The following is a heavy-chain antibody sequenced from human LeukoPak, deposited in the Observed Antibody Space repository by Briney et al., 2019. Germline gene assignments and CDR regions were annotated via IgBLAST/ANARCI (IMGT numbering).Heavy chain of an antibody. D-gene: IGHD3-22*01. V-gene: IGHV3-20*04. CDR3: ARISGYQRSYYYYYSIDV. CDR2: INWNGGST. Sequence: GGSLRLSCAASGFMFDDYGMSWVRQAPGKGLEWVSGINWNGGSTGYADSVKGRFTISRDNAKNSLYLQMNSLTAEDTPLYYCARISGYQRSYYYYYSIDVWGKGTTVTVSS. CDR1: GFMFDDYG. J-gene: IGHJ6*03.